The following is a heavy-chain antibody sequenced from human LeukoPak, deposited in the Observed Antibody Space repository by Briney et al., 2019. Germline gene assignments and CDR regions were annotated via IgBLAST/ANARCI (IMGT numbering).Heavy chain of an antibody. CDR1: GYTFTGYY. V-gene: IGHV1-69*13. D-gene: IGHD2-15*01. CDR2: IIPIFGTT. J-gene: IGHJ5*02. CDR3: ARVFRRYCSGGTCERAEEFDP. Sequence: SVKVSCKASGYTFTGYYMHWVRQAPGQGLEWMGGIIPIFGTTNYAQKFQGRVTITADESTSTAYMELSSLRSEDTAVYYCARVFRRYCSGGTCERAEEFDPWGQGTLVTVSS.